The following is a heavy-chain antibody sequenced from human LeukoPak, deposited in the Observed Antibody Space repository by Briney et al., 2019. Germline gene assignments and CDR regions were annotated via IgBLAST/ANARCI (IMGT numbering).Heavy chain of an antibody. CDR2: IWYDGSNK. Sequence: GGSLRLSCAASGFTFSSYGMHWVRQAPGKGLEWGAVIWYDGSNKYYADSVKGRFTISRDNSKNTLYLQMNSLRAEDTAVYYCARGGGVRGVNYFDYWGQGTLVTVSS. V-gene: IGHV3-33*01. J-gene: IGHJ4*02. CDR3: ARGGGVRGVNYFDY. D-gene: IGHD3-10*02. CDR1: GFTFSSYG.